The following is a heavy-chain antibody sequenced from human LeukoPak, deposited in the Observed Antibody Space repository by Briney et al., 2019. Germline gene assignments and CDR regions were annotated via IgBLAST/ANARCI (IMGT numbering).Heavy chain of an antibody. Sequence: SETLSLTCTGSGGSISSSSYYWGWIRQPPGKRLEWIGSIYYSGSTYYSPSLKSRVTVSVDTSKNQFSLKLSAVTAADTAVYYCARHADYYDILTGYSDWFDPWGQGTLVTVSS. CDR2: IYYSGST. D-gene: IGHD3-9*01. CDR3: ARHADYYDILTGYSDWFDP. V-gene: IGHV4-39*01. J-gene: IGHJ5*02. CDR1: GGSISSSSYY.